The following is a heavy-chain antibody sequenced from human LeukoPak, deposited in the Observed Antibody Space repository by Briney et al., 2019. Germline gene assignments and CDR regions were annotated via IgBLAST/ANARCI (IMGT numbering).Heavy chain of an antibody. J-gene: IGHJ4*02. CDR1: GLTFDDYG. V-gene: IGHV3-20*04. CDR3: ARDSGYGGYWNYGYDY. Sequence: GGSLRLSCAASGLTFDDYGMSWVRQAPGKGLKWVSGINWNGGSTGYADSVKGRFTISRDNAKNSLYLQMNSLRAEDTALYYCARDSGYGGYWNYGYDYWGQGTLVTVSS. CDR2: INWNGGST. D-gene: IGHD1-7*01.